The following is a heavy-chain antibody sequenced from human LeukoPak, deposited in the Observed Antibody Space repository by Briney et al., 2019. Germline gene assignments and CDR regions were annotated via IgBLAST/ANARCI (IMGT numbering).Heavy chain of an antibody. CDR3: ARGGTTVVYWFDP. CDR2: INPDDGST. J-gene: IGHJ5*02. V-gene: IGHV1-46*01. Sequence: ASVKVSCKASGYTFTTYKMHWVRQAPGQGLEWMGIINPDDGSTTYAQKFQGRVTMTRDTSTSTVYMELNSLRSEDTAVYYCARGGTTVVYWFDPWGQGTLVTVSS. D-gene: IGHD4-23*01. CDR1: GYTFTTYK.